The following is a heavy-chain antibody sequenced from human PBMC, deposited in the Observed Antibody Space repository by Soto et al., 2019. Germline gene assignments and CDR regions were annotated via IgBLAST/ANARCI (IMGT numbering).Heavy chain of an antibody. CDR2: IFYSRNF. V-gene: IGHV4-31*03. Sequence: SETLSLTCSVSGGSISSGTSYWFWTRQRPGEDLEGIGYIFYSRNFNYTPSLRGRVLILTATYKNQLTLTLSSVTATDTDDYLCVIASESPSVFRVALPYFFEYWGKGTLVTVSP. J-gene: IGHJ4*02. CDR1: GGSISSGTSY. CDR3: VIASESPSVFRVALPYFFEY. D-gene: IGHD3-3*01.